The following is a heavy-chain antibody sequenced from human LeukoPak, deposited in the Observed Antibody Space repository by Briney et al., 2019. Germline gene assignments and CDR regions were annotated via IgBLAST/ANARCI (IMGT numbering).Heavy chain of an antibody. V-gene: IGHV3-7*05. CDR1: GFTFSSYA. J-gene: IGHJ3*01. CDR2: IKQDGSKK. D-gene: IGHD5/OR15-5a*01. CDR3: ATLGVSDAFDV. Sequence: GGSLRLSCAASGFTFSSYAMSWVRQAPGKGLEWVANIKQDGSKKYYVDSVKGRFTISRDNAKNSVYLQMNSLRAEDTAVYYCATLGVSDAFDVWGQGTMVTVSS.